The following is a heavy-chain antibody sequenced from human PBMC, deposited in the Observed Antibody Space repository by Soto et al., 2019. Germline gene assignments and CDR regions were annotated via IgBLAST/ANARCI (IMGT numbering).Heavy chain of an antibody. Sequence: SQTLCVTYGVEWGPCIDYYGSCILQPPGKGLEWIGEINHSGSTNCNPSLKSRVTISVDTSKNQFSLKLSSVTAADTAVYYCARESNKRGYSYGPAYLGQGTLVTVSS. J-gene: IGHJ4*02. CDR1: WGPCIDYY. CDR3: ARESNKRGYSYGPAY. D-gene: IGHD5-18*01. V-gene: IGHV4-34*01. CDR2: INHSGST.